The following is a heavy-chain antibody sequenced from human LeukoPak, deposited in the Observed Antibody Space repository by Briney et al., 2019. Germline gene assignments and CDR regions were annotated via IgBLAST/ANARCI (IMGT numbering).Heavy chain of an antibody. CDR2: ISGSGGST. D-gene: IGHD4-17*01. J-gene: IGHJ1*01. Sequence: TGGSLRLSCAASGFTFSSYAMSWVRQAPGKGLEWVSGISGSGGSTYYADSVKGRFTVFVDNSKNMLYLQMNSLRAEDTAIYYCAKGGGDGDYSGRWGQGTLVTVSS. CDR3: AKGGGDGDYSGR. V-gene: IGHV3-23*01. CDR1: GFTFSSYA.